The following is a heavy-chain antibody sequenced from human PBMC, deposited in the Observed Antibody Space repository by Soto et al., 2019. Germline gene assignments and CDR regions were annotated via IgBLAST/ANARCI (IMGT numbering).Heavy chain of an antibody. CDR2: IKEDGSGE. D-gene: IGHD3-22*01. CDR1: GFTFSNYW. J-gene: IGHJ4*02. V-gene: IGHV3-7*01. Sequence: SGFTFSNYWMTWVRQAPGKGLEWVANIKEDGSGEYYADSVKGRFTIARDNAKKSLFLQMNSLRAEDTAVYYCARDMEYSSGARPFDFWGQGALVTVSS. CDR3: ARDMEYSSGARPFDF.